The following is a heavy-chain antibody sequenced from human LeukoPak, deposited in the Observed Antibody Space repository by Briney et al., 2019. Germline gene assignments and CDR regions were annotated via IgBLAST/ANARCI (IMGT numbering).Heavy chain of an antibody. J-gene: IGHJ5*02. Sequence: GGSLRLSCSVSAFTGSSSNLSWDRHAPGNGLEWFLLIYRGFTTSYPDSLSGIFTVSSDNSKNTLYIEMRSLREEDKAVYYCARDVDGWLDHWGQGTLVTVSS. CDR2: IYRGFTT. CDR1: AFTGSSSN. V-gene: IGHV3-66*01. CDR3: ARDVDGWLDH.